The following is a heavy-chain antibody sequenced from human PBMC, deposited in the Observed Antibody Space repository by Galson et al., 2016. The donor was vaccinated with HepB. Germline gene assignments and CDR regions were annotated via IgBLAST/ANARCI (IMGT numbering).Heavy chain of an antibody. Sequence: PALVKPTQTLTLTCAFSGFSLSTSAVGVGWIRQPPGKALEWLALIYWDDDKRYSPSLKSRLTISKDTSKNQVVLTMTNMDPVDTATYYCAHARIAVGGPDNWGQGILVTVSS. CDR2: IYWDDDK. D-gene: IGHD6-19*01. CDR1: GFSLSTSAVG. J-gene: IGHJ4*02. V-gene: IGHV2-5*02. CDR3: AHARIAVGGPDN.